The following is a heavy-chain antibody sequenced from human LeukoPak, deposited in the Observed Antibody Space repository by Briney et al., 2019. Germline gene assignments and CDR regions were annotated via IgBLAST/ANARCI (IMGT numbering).Heavy chain of an antibody. V-gene: IGHV3-30*04. CDR3: ANVGGYSFVLQT. CDR2: ISYDGSNK. Sequence: GGSLRLSCSASGFTFSSYSMHWLRQAPGQGLEGVAVISYDGSNKYYADSVQGRFTISRDNSKNTVYLQMSGLGVDDTAVYYCANVGGYSFVLQTWGQGTLVTVSS. J-gene: IGHJ5*02. CDR1: GFTFSSYS. D-gene: IGHD1-26*01.